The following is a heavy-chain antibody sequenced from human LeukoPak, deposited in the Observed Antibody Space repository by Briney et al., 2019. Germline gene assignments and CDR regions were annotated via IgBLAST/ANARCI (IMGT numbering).Heavy chain of an antibody. Sequence: SETLSLTCTVPGVSITSYYRIWLRQSPGKGPEGIGFMYFRGTTNYNPSLKSQVTISLGMSKNQFSLKLSSVTAADTAVYYCARLVAESDAFDIWGQGTMVTVSS. J-gene: IGHJ3*02. CDR3: ARLVAESDAFDI. V-gene: IGHV4-59*01. CDR2: MYFRGTT. D-gene: IGHD5-12*01. CDR1: GVSITSYY.